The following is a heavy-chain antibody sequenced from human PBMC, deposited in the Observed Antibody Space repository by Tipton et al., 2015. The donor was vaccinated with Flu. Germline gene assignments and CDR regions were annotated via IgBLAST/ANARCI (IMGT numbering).Heavy chain of an antibody. V-gene: IGHV4-38-2*01. CDR2: IHQSGTT. D-gene: IGHD4-11*01. J-gene: IGHJ5*02. Sequence: TLSLTCAVSGYSIRSGYYWDWIRQPPGKGLEWIGSIHQSGTTYYNPSLRSRVTMSIDRSNVQFSLRLTSVTAADTAVYFCARRTFSNYVSEPKNWFDVWGQGTLVTVSS. CDR3: ARRTFSNYVSEPKNWFDV. CDR1: GYSIRSGYY.